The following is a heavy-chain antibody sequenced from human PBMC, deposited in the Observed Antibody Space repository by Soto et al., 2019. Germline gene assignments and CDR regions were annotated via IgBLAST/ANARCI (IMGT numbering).Heavy chain of an antibody. CDR2: ISYDGSNK. CDR1: GFTFSSYG. Sequence: QVQLVESGGGVVQPGRSLRLSCAASGFTFSSYGMHWVRQAPGKGLEWVAVISYDGSNKYYADSVKGRFTISRDNSKNQLYLQMNSLRAEDTAVYYCAKDKQQLVTLDYWGQGTLVTVSS. CDR3: AKDKQQLVTLDY. V-gene: IGHV3-30*18. J-gene: IGHJ4*02. D-gene: IGHD6-13*01.